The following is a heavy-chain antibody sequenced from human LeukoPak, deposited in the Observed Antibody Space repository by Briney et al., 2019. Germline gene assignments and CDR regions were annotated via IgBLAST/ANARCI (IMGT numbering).Heavy chain of an antibody. CDR3: AGLYSSSSSCYTY. J-gene: IGHJ4*02. V-gene: IGHV3-7*01. CDR1: GFTFSRYW. CDR2: IKHDGSEK. Sequence: GGSLRLSCAASGFTFSRYWVSWVRQAPGKGLEWVANIKHDGSEKYYVDSVKGRFTISRDNAKNSLYLQMNSLRAEDTAMYYCAGLYSSSSSCYTYWGQGTLVTVSS. D-gene: IGHD2-2*02.